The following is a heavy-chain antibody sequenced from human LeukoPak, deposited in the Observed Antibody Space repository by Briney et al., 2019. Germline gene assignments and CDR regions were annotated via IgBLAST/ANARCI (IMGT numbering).Heavy chain of an antibody. CDR3: ARDRRFVWVADDAFDI. D-gene: IGHD6-19*01. V-gene: IGHV4-30-4*01. CDR1: GGSISSGDYY. Sequence: PSETLSLTCTVSGGSISSGDYYWSWIRQPPGKGLEWIGYIYYSGSTYYNPSLKSRVTISVDTSKNQFSLKLSSVTAADTAVYYCARDRRFVWVADDAFDIWGQGTMVTVSS. J-gene: IGHJ3*02. CDR2: IYYSGST.